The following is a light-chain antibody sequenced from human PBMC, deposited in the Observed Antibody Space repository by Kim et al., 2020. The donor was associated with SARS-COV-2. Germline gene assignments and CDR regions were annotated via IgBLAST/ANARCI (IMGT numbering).Light chain of an antibody. Sequence: ASVGDRVTITCRASQSIGSYLNWYQQKPGGAPNLLIFGASNLQSEVPSRFSGSGSRTDFTLTISSLQPEDFATYYCQQSYSTPPYTCGQGTKLEI. CDR3: QQSYSTPPYT. V-gene: IGKV1-39*01. J-gene: IGKJ2*01. CDR2: GAS. CDR1: QSIGSY.